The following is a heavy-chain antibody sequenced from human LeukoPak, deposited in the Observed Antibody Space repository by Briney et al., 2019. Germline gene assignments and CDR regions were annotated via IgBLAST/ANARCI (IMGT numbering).Heavy chain of an antibody. CDR1: GFSFSSYS. CDR2: ISSSSDYI. J-gene: IGHJ4*02. CDR3: ARHDPTRIFDY. Sequence: GGSLRLSCAASGFSFSSYSMNWVRQAPGKGLEWVSSISSSSDYIYYADSVKGRFTISRDNAKNSLYLQVSSLRAEDTAVYYCARHDPTRIFDYWGQGTLVTVSS. D-gene: IGHD2-15*01. V-gene: IGHV3-21*01.